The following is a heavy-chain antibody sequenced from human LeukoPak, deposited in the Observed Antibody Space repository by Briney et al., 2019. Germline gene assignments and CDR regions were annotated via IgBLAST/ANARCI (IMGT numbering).Heavy chain of an antibody. Sequence: SETLTLTCAVSGFTFSDYSLSWIRQPPGKGLEWIGEINHSGSNNYNPSLKSRVTISVDTSKNQFSLKLSSVTAADTAVYYCARGNGGNSRYFQRWGQGTLGTVSS. CDR3: ARGNGGNSRYFQR. J-gene: IGHJ1*01. CDR1: GFTFSDYS. V-gene: IGHV4-34*01. CDR2: INHSGSN. D-gene: IGHD4-23*01.